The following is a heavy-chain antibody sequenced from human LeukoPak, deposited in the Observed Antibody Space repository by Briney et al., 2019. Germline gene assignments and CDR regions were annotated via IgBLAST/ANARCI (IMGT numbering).Heavy chain of an antibody. CDR1: GFTFSSYE. Sequence: GGSLRLSCAASGFTFSSYEMNWVRQAPGKGLEWVSYISSSGTTIYYADSVKGRFTISRDNSKNTLYLQMNSLRAEDTAVYYCAASDDSSGYYGNSGLDYWGQGTLVTVSS. CDR3: AASDDSSGYYGNSGLDY. D-gene: IGHD3-22*01. CDR2: ISSSGTTI. J-gene: IGHJ4*02. V-gene: IGHV3-48*03.